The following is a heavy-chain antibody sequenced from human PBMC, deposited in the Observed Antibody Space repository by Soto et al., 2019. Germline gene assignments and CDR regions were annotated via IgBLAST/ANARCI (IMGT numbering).Heavy chain of an antibody. D-gene: IGHD6-13*01. V-gene: IGHV1-3*01. CDR2: INAGNGNT. Sequence: GASVKVSCKASGYTFTNYAMHWVRQAPGQRLEWMGWINAGNGNTKYSQKFQGRVTITRDTSAGTAYMELSSLRSEDTAVYYCARFRAAAGSAAYFDYWGQGTLVTVSS. CDR3: ARFRAAAGSAAYFDY. J-gene: IGHJ4*02. CDR1: GYTFTNYA.